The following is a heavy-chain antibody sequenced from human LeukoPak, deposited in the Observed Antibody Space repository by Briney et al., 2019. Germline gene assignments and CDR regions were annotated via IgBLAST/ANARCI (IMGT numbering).Heavy chain of an antibody. CDR2: ICYSGST. CDR3: ARQVEVVTNYWYFDL. Sequence: SETLSLTCTVSAGSISSSSYYWGWIRQPPGKGLEWIGFICYSGSTNYNSSLKSRVTISVDTSKNQFSLKLSSVTAADTAVYYCARQVEVVTNYWYFDLWGRGTLVTVSS. D-gene: IGHD4-23*01. CDR1: AGSISSSSYY. V-gene: IGHV4-61*05. J-gene: IGHJ2*01.